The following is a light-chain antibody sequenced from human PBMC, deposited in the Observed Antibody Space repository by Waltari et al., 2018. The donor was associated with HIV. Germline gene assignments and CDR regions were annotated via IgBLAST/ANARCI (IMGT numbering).Light chain of an antibody. CDR3: QQRYVSPWT. CDR1: QNISNF. J-gene: IGKJ1*01. V-gene: IGKV1-39*01. CDR2: AAS. Sequence: DNQMTQSPSSLSASVGDRVTIACRASQNISNFLNWYQQRSGNAPRLRIFAASTFQRGVPARFSGSGAGTDISLTISRLQPEDFASYYCQQRYVSPWTFGQGTRVDLK.